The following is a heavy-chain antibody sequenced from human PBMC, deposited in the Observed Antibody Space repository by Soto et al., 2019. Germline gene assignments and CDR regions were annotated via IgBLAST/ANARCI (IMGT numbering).Heavy chain of an antibody. CDR2: IYWDDDK. D-gene: IGHD2-21*02. J-gene: IGHJ4*02. V-gene: IGHV2-5*02. CDR3: AHRGYMYGDWDHGYFDY. CDR1: GFSLTTSGVG. Sequence: SGPTLVNPTQTLALTCTFSGFSLTTSGVGVGWIRKTPGKALEWLAVIYWDDDKRYNPSLKSRLTITKDTSKNQVVLTMAYMDPVDTGTYFCAHRGYMYGDWDHGYFDYWGQGTLVTVSS.